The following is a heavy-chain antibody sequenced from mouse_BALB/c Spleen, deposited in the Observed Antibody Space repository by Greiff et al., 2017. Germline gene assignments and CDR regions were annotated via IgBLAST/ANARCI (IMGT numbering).Heavy chain of an antibody. CDR2: ISSGGSYT. V-gene: IGHV5-9-3*01. CDR3: ARHEDDFDY. CDR1: GFTFSSYA. J-gene: IGHJ2*01. Sequence: EVMLVESGGGLVKPGGSLKLSCAASGFTFSSYAMSWVRQTPEKRLEWVATISSGGSYTYYPDSVKGRSTISRDNAKNTLYLQMSSLRSEDTAMYYCARHEDDFDYWGQGTTLTVSS.